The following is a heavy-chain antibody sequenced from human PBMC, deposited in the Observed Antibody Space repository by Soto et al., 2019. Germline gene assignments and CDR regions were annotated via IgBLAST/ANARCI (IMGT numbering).Heavy chain of an antibody. CDR2: IYSNGDT. J-gene: IGHJ6*02. V-gene: IGHV4-31*03. D-gene: IGHD6-6*01. CDR3: ARRGGSSSRYYYYALDV. CDR1: GGSMNNGGYY. Sequence: PXETLSLTCSVSGGSMNNGGYYWSWIRQLPGKGLEWIGYIYSNGDTYYNPSLKSRLTISVDTSKNQFSLNLTSVTAADTAVYYCARRGGSSSRYYYYALDVWGQGTTVTVSS.